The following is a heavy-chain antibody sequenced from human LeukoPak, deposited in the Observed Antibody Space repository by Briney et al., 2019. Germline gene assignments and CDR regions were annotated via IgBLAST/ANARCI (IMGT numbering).Heavy chain of an antibody. CDR1: GFTFSNAW. J-gene: IGHJ4*02. Sequence: KPGGSLRLSCAASGFTFSNAWMNWVRQAPGKGLEWVSSISSSSSYIYYADSVKGRFTISRDNAKNSLYLQMNSLRAEDTAVYYCARVDGWLQRVSFDYWGQGTLVTVSS. V-gene: IGHV3-21*01. CDR2: ISSSSSYI. D-gene: IGHD5-24*01. CDR3: ARVDGWLQRVSFDY.